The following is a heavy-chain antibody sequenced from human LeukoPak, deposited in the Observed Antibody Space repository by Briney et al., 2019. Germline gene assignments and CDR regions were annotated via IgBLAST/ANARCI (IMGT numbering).Heavy chain of an antibody. CDR3: AEGTTA. V-gene: IGHV3-7*01. CDR2: INQDGSEK. Sequence: GGPLRLSCAASGFTFTNHWMSWVRQAPGKGLEWVANINQDGSEKFYVDSVKGRFTISRDNAKNSLYLQMNSLRAEDTAVYYSAEGTTAWGQGTLVTVYS. J-gene: IGHJ5*02. D-gene: IGHD2/OR15-2a*01. CDR1: GFTFTNHW.